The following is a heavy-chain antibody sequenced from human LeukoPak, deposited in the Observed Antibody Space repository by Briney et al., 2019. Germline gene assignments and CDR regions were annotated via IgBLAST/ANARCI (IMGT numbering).Heavy chain of an antibody. D-gene: IGHD1-1*01. J-gene: IGHJ4*02. Sequence: GGSLRLSCAASGFSFSNFAMSWVRQAPARGPEGVSSIRGCGETFYSDSVKGRFTLSRDDSRNTVYLQMNNLRVEDTAIYYCAKANWISNADAVWWGQGTQVTVSS. CDR1: GFSFSNFA. V-gene: IGHV3-23*01. CDR2: IRGCGET. CDR3: AKANWISNADAVW.